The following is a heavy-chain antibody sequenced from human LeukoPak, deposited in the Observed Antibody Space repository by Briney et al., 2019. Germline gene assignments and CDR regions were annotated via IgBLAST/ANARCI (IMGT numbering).Heavy chain of an antibody. Sequence: GGSLRLSCAASGFTFSSYGMHWVRQAPGKGLEWVAYIQYDGSNEQYADSVKGRFSISRDSSKNILYLQMSSLRAEDTAVYYCARDPSYGGNRYWYFDLWGRGTLVTVSS. CDR3: ARDPSYGGNRYWYFDL. V-gene: IGHV3-30*02. J-gene: IGHJ2*01. CDR1: GFTFSSYG. CDR2: IQYDGSNE. D-gene: IGHD4-23*01.